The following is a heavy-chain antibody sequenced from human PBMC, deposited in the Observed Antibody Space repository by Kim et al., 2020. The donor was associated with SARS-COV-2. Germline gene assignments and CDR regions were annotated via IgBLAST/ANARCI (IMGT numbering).Heavy chain of an antibody. Sequence: ASVKVSCKTSGHTFIDHYIFWVRQAPGQGLEWMGWVYTDTGGTNYAQKFQGRVTLTWDTSISAAYMELSSLTSDDTAVYYCILYTSSSYRFGPWGQGTLVTVSS. CDR2: VYTDTGGT. CDR3: ILYTSSSYRFGP. CDR1: GHTFIDHY. J-gene: IGHJ5*02. V-gene: IGHV1-2*02. D-gene: IGHD3-16*01.